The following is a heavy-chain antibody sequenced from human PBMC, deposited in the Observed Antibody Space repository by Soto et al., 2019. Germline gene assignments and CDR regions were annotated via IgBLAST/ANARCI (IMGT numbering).Heavy chain of an antibody. CDR3: VKAPQYDFWSDYYYYLDY. CDR2: IVVGSGNT. J-gene: IGHJ4*02. CDR1: GFAFTSSA. D-gene: IGHD3-3*01. V-gene: IGHV1-58*01. Sequence: SVKVSCKASGFAFTSSAVQWVRQARGQRLEWIGWIVVGSGNTNYAQKFQERVTITRDMSTSTAYMELSSLRAEDTAIYYCVKAPQYDFWSDYYYYLDYWGQGTLVTVSS.